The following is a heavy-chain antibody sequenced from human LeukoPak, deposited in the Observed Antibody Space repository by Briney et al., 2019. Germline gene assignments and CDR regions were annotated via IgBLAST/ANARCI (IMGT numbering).Heavy chain of an antibody. CDR3: ARYTSTWYLEY. J-gene: IGHJ4*02. CDR1: GDSVSSNSAA. D-gene: IGHD6-13*01. CDR2: TYYRAKWYS. V-gene: IGHV6-1*01. Sequence: QTLSLTCAISGDSVSSNSAAWNWLRQSPSRGLEWLGRTYYRAKWYSHYAASVRGRITISPDTSKNQFYLQLNSVTPDDTAVYYCARYTSTWYLEYWGQGTVVTVSS.